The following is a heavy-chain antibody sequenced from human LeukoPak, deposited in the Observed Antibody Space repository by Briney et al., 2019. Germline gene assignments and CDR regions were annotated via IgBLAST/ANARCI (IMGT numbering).Heavy chain of an antibody. D-gene: IGHD3-22*01. CDR2: IYYSGST. V-gene: IGHV4-39*07. CDR1: GGSISSSSYY. J-gene: IGHJ4*02. Sequence: SETLSLTCTVSGGSISSSSYYWGWIRQPPGKGLEGIGSIYYSGSTYYNPSLKSRVTISVGTSKNQFSLKLSSVTAADTAVYYCARDDYYDSSGFFDYWGQGTLVTVSS. CDR3: ARDDYYDSSGFFDY.